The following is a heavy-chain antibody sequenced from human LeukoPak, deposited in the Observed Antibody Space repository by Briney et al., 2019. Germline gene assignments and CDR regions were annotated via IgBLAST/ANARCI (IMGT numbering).Heavy chain of an antibody. CDR2: IDPSDSYT. CDR1: GYSFTSYW. Sequence: GESLRISFQGSGYSFTSYWISWVRQMPGKGLEWMGRIDPSDSYTNYSPSFQGHVTISADKSINTAYLQWSSLKASDTAMYYCARRTVYGDYTFDYWGQGTLVTVSS. V-gene: IGHV5-10-1*01. CDR3: ARRTVYGDYTFDY. J-gene: IGHJ4*02. D-gene: IGHD4-17*01.